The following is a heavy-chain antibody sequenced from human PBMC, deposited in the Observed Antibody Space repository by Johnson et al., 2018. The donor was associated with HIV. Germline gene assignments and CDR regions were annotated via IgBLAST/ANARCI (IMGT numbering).Heavy chain of an antibody. CDR3: SREVYQMTAFDI. J-gene: IGHJ3*02. Sequence: QLVESGGGLVKPGGSLRLSCAASGFTFNNAWMSWVRQAPGKGLEWVGHIKSKTDGGATDYPAPVTERFTISRDDSKNTLYLQINSLKTDDTGVYYCSREVYQMTAFDIWGQGTVVTVSS. CDR1: GFTFNNAW. V-gene: IGHV3-15*01. D-gene: IGHD2-2*01. CDR2: IKSKTDGGAT.